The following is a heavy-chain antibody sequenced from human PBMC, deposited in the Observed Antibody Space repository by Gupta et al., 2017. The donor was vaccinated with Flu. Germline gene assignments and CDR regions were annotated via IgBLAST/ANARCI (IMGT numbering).Heavy chain of an antibody. D-gene: IGHD2-15*01. V-gene: IGHV3-21*01. J-gene: IGHJ6*02. Sequence: EVQLVESGGGLVKPGGSLRLSCAASGFTFSSYSMNWVRQAPGKGLEWVSSISSCSSYIYYADSVKGRFTISRDNAKNSLYLQMNSLRAEDTAVYYCARGQSIDILTSYGMDVWGQGTTVTVSS. CDR3: ARGQSIDILTSYGMDV. CDR1: GFTFSSYS. CDR2: ISSCSSYI.